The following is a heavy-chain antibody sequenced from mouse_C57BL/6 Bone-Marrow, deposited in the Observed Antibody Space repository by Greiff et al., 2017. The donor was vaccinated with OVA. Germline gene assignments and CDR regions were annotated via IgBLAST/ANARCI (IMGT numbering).Heavy chain of an antibody. Sequence: DVMLVESGGDLVKPGGSLKLSCAASGFTFSSYGMSWVRQTPDKRLEWVATISSGGSYTYYPDSVKGRFTISRDNAKNTLYLQMSSLKSEDTAMYYCARRVLPFYAMDYWGQGTSVTVSS. J-gene: IGHJ4*01. CDR1: GFTFSSYG. V-gene: IGHV5-6*02. CDR2: ISSGGSYT. D-gene: IGHD1-1*01. CDR3: ARRVLPFYAMDY.